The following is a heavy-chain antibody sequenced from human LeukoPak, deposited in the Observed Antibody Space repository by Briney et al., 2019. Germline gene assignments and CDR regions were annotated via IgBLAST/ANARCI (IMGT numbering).Heavy chain of an antibody. CDR3: ARDRGTVAGTLRYYYFDY. D-gene: IGHD6-19*01. CDR2: ISYDGSNK. Sequence: GGSLRLSCAASGFTFSSYGMHWVRQAPGKGLEWVAVISYDGSNKYYADSVKGRFTISRDNSKNTLYLQMNSLRAEDTAVYYCARDRGTVAGTLRYYYFDYWGQGTLVTVSS. CDR1: GFTFSSYG. J-gene: IGHJ4*02. V-gene: IGHV3-30*03.